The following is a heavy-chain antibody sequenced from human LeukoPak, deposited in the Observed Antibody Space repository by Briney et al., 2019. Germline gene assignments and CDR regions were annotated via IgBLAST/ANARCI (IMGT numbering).Heavy chain of an antibody. Sequence: GGSLRLSCAASGFSFSTYWMAWVRQAPGKGLEWVANIKQDGSEKYYVDPVKGRFTISRDNAKNSLYLQMNSLRAEDTAVYYCASDSIVATTKALDYWGQGTLVTVSS. CDR3: ASDSIVATTKALDY. CDR2: IKQDGSEK. CDR1: GFSFSTYW. D-gene: IGHD5-12*01. V-gene: IGHV3-7*01. J-gene: IGHJ4*02.